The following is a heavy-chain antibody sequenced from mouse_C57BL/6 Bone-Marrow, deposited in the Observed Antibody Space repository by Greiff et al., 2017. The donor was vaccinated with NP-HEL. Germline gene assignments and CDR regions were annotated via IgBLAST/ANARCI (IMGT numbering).Heavy chain of an antibody. CDR3: APYDYDDAMDY. V-gene: IGHV2-4*01. D-gene: IGHD2-4*01. Sequence: VQRVESGPGLVQPSQSLSITCTVSGFSLTSYGVHWVRQPPGKGLEWLGVIWSGGSTDYNAAFISRLSISKDNSKSQVFFKMNSLQADDTAIYYCAPYDYDDAMDYWGQGTSVTVSS. J-gene: IGHJ4*01. CDR1: GFSLTSYG. CDR2: IWSGGST.